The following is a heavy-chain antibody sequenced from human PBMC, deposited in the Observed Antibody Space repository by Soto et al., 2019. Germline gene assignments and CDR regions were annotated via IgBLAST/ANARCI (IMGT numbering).Heavy chain of an antibody. CDR2: ISGSGGST. J-gene: IGHJ5*02. Sequence: EVQLLESGGGLVQPGGSLRLSCAASGFTYSSYAMSWVRQAPGKGLEWVSAISGSGGSTYYADSVKGRFTISRDNSKNTLYLQMISLRAEDTAVYYCVKDQDYNWFDPWGQGTLVTVSS. V-gene: IGHV3-23*01. CDR1: GFTYSSYA. CDR3: VKDQDYNWFDP.